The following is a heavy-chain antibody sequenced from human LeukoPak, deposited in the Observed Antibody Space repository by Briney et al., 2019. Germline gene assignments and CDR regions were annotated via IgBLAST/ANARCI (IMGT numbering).Heavy chain of an antibody. J-gene: IGHJ4*02. CDR2: IGGGGVDT. D-gene: IGHD1-1*01. Sequence: GGSLRLSCAGSGFTFSNAWMKWVRQAPGKELEWVSSIGGGGVDTYYADSVKGRFTISRDNSKNTLYLQMNSLRVEDTAVYYCAKDPPTTGTTFDNWGRGTLVTVSS. CDR1: GFTFSNAW. V-gene: IGHV3-23*01. CDR3: AKDPPTTGTTFDN.